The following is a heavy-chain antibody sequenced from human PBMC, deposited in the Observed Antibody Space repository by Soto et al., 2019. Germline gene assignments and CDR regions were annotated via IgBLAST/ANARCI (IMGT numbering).Heavy chain of an antibody. CDR1: GFTFSDYG. D-gene: IGHD3-10*01. CDR3: AKDLPLLIVMVRAVNGRGDDY. Sequence: QVQLVESGGGVVQPGRSLRLSCAASGFTFSDYGMHWVRQAPGKGLEWVAVISYDGDNQYYVDSVKGRFTISRDNSKNTLYLQMNSLLAEDTAVYYCAKDLPLLIVMVRAVNGRGDDYWGQGTLVTVSS. V-gene: IGHV3-30*18. CDR2: ISYDGDNQ. J-gene: IGHJ4*02.